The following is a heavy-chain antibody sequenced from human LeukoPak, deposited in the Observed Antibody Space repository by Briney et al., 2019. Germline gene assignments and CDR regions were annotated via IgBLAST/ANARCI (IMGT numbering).Heavy chain of an antibody. CDR3: ARDPTAVAGSY. D-gene: IGHD6-19*01. CDR2: IYYSGST. J-gene: IGHJ4*02. V-gene: IGHV4-39*07. Sequence: SETLSLTCTVSGGSISSSSYYWGWIRQPPGKGLEWIGSIYYSGSTYYNPSLKSRVTISVDTSKNQFSLKLSSVTAADTAVYYCARDPTAVAGSYWGQGTLVTVSS. CDR1: GGSISSSSYY.